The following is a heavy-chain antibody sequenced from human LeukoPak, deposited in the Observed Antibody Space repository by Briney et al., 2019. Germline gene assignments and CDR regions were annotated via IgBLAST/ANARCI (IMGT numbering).Heavy chain of an antibody. D-gene: IGHD4-17*01. CDR2: ISPDNGVT. V-gene: IGHV1-2*02. CDR1: GYTFTVYH. Sequence: ASVKVSCKTSGYTFTVYHIHWVRQAPGQGLEWMGWISPDNGVTKYEGRLQGRVTMTRDTSISAVYVELSGLTSDDTATYYCARDPSTVTTYDYWGQGTLVTVSP. J-gene: IGHJ4*02. CDR3: ARDPSTVTTYDY.